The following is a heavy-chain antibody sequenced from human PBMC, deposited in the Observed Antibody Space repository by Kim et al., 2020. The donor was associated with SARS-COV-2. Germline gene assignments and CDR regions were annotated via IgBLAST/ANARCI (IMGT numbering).Heavy chain of an antibody. D-gene: IGHD3-10*01. J-gene: IGHJ4*02. CDR3: ARGFSRITMVRGVIS. V-gene: IGHV4-4*02. Sequence: PSLKSRVTISVDKSKNQFSLKLSSVTAADTAVYYCARGFSRITMVRGVISWGQGTLVTVSS.